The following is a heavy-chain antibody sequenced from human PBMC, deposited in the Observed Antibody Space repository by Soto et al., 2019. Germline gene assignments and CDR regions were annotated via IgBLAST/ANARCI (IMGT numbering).Heavy chain of an antibody. CDR2: IYYSGNT. CDR1: GGFISNSY. D-gene: IGHD5-12*01. CDR3: ARVPNPFRLKIGYEDAFDF. Sequence: PSETLSLTCAVSGGFISNSYWNCIRQPPGKGLEWIGHIYYSGNTNYNPSLKSRVTRSVDTSKNQFSLQLNSVTPEDTAVYYCARVPNPFRLKIGYEDAFDFWGQGTMVTVSS. J-gene: IGHJ3*01. V-gene: IGHV4-59*12.